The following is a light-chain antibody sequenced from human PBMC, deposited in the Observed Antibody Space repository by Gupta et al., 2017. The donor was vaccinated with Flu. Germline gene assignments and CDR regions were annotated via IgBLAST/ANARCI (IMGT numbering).Light chain of an antibody. J-gene: IGLJ3*02. CDR1: SGYATSA. V-gene: IGLV4-69*01. CDR3: QTWGVGVPV. Sequence: QITLTQSPSASASLGASVKLTCTLNSGYATSAIAWHQHQPEKGPRFLMKLKGDGSHIRGDGVPDRFSGSSSGPDRYLTISSLQSEDEADYYCQTWGVGVPVFGGGTKLTVL. CDR2: LKGDGSH.